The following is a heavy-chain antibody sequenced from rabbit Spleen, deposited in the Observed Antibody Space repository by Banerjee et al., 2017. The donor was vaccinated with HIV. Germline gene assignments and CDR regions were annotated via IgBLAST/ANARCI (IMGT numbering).Heavy chain of an antibody. V-gene: IGHV1S40*01. J-gene: IGHJ4*01. CDR1: GFSFSYSDF. CDR2: IGAGVSYTT. Sequence: QSLEESGGDLVKPGASLTLTCTASGFSFSYSDFMCWVRQPPGKGPEWIACIGAGVSYTTYYASWVNGRFTISSHNAQNTLYLQLNSLTAADTATYFCVRDLGYDDDSEKGYFNLWGQGTLVTVS. D-gene: IGHD2-1*01. CDR3: VRDLGYDDDSEKGYFNL.